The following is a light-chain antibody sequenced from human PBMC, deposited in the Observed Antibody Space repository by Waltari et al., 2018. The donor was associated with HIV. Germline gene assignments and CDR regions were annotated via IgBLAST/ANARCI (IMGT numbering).Light chain of an antibody. V-gene: IGLV4-60*03. CDR1: SGHSNNI. CDR3: ETWDKNSRV. CDR2: LDGSGTY. Sequence: QPAVTQSSSASASLGSSVKPTCTLTSGHSNNILAWHQQQPGKAPRFLMKLDGSGTYNKGSGVPDRFSGSSSVAARYLTISKLQSEDEADYYCETWDKNSRVFGGGTKLTVL. J-gene: IGLJ2*01.